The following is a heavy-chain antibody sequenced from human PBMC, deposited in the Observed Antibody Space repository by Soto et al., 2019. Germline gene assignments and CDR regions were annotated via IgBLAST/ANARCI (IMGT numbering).Heavy chain of an antibody. D-gene: IGHD3-22*01. CDR2: IHSSGSI. CDR3: ARDLDGLHDDTSGPFPRPG. Sequence: PSETLSLTCTVSGGSISSDDYYWSWIRRAPGRGLEWIGYIHSSGSIYYNPSLKSRATMSIDTAGNQFSLKVSSVTVADTAVYYCARDLDGLHDDTSGPFPRPGWGQGTLVTVS. V-gene: IGHV4-30-4*01. J-gene: IGHJ1*01. CDR1: GGSISSDDYY.